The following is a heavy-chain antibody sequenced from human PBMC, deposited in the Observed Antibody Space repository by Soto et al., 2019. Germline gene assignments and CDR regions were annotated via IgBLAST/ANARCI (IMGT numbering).Heavy chain of an antibody. V-gene: IGHV4-34*01. CDR1: GGSFSGYD. D-gene: IGHD3-9*01. CDR3: ARGLRYFDWLSRLNWFDP. Sequence: PSGTLSLTCAAYGGSFSGYDWSWIRQPPGKGLEWIGEINHSGSTNYNPSLKSRVTISVDTSKNQFSLKLSSVTAADTAVYYCARGLRYFDWLSRLNWFDPWGQGTLVTVSS. CDR2: INHSGST. J-gene: IGHJ5*02.